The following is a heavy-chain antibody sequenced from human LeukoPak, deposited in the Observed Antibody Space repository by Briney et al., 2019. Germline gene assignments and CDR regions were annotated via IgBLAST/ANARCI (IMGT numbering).Heavy chain of an antibody. CDR3: AKDKDYYDSSGYSSVFDY. Sequence: GGSLRLSCAASGFTFSRYAMNWVRQAPGKGLEWVSAISGSGGSTYYADSVKGRFTISRDNSKNTLYLQMNSLRAEDTAVYYCAKDKDYYDSSGYSSVFDYWGQGTLVTVSS. V-gene: IGHV3-23*01. CDR1: GFTFSRYA. CDR2: ISGSGGST. D-gene: IGHD3-22*01. J-gene: IGHJ4*02.